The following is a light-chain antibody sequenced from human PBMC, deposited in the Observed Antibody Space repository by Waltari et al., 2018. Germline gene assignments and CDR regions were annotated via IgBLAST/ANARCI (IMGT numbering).Light chain of an antibody. CDR2: DAS. J-gene: IGKJ1*01. CDR3: QQYNNWT. V-gene: IGKV3-15*01. CDR1: QSVSIN. Sequence: IVMTQSPAPLSVSPGERATLSCRASQSVSINVAWYQQKPGQAPRLLIFDASTRATGIPARFSGSGSGTEFTLTISSLQSEDFAVYYCQQYNNWTFGQGTKVEIK.